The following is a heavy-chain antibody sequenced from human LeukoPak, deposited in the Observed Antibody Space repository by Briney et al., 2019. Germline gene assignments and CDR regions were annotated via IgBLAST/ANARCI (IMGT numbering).Heavy chain of an antibody. D-gene: IGHD4-23*01. CDR3: ARDDYGGTDAFDS. Sequence: SVKVSCKASGGTFSSYAISWVRQAPGQGLEWMGRIIPIFGTANYAQKFQGRVTITTDQSTSTAYMELSSLRSEDTAVYYCARDDYGGTDAFDSWGQGTMVTVSS. CDR1: GGTFSSYA. CDR2: IIPIFGTA. V-gene: IGHV1-69*05. J-gene: IGHJ3*02.